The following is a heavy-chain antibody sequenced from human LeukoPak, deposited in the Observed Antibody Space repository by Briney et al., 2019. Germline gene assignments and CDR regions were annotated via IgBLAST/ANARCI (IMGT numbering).Heavy chain of an antibody. J-gene: IGHJ4*02. Sequence: SETLSLTCTVSGDSMRSYFWSWIRQPPGKGLEWIGYIYYSGAINYNPFLKSRVTISVDTSKNQFSLKLSSVTAADTAVYYCARVPPSFRSSWYYFDYWGQGALVTVSS. CDR1: GDSMRSYF. CDR3: ARVPPSFRSSWYYFDY. V-gene: IGHV4-59*01. CDR2: IYYSGAI. D-gene: IGHD6-13*01.